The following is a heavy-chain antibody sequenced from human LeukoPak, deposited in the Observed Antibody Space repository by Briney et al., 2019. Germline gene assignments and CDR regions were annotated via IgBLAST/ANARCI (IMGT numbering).Heavy chain of an antibody. J-gene: IGHJ5*02. Sequence: GGSLRLSCAAFGFIFSNHEMNWVRQAPGKGLQWVSYISSTGRTIYYADSVKGRFTVSRDNAKNSLYLQMNSLRAEDTAVYYCARTRVAAVGASKNWLDPWGQGTLVTVSS. CDR1: GFIFSNHE. CDR2: ISSTGRTI. V-gene: IGHV3-48*03. CDR3: ARTRVAAVGASKNWLDP. D-gene: IGHD6-13*01.